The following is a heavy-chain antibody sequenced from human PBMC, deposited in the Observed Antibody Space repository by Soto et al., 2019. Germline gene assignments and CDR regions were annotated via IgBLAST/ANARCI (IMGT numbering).Heavy chain of an antibody. Sequence: QITLKESGPTLVKPTQTLTLTCSLSGFAITTYGVGVGWVRQPPGKALEWLAFTYWDDDNRYNPSLKSRLSTMKDICRNQVVLTMTNMDPADTATYYCAHRLTLTSTWNYGAFDFWGQGALVTVPS. J-gene: IGHJ3*01. CDR1: GFAITTYGVG. CDR3: AHRLTLTSTWNYGAFDF. V-gene: IGHV2-5*02. CDR2: TYWDDDN. D-gene: IGHD1-7*01.